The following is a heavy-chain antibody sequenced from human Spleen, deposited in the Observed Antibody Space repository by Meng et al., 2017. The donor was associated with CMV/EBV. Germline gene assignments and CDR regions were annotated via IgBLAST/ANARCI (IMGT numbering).Heavy chain of an antibody. CDR1: GFTFSSYS. D-gene: IGHD3-10*01. CDR3: ARGRGLEY. CDR2: IKQDGSEK. Sequence: GESLKISCAASGFTFSSYSMNWVRQAPGKGLEWVANIKQDGSEKYYVDSVKGRFTISRDNAKNSLYLQMNSLRAEDTAVYYCARGRGLEYWGQGTLVTVSS. V-gene: IGHV3-7*01. J-gene: IGHJ4*02.